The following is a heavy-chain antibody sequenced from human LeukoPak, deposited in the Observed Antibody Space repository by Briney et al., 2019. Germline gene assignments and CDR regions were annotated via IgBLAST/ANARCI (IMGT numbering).Heavy chain of an antibody. V-gene: IGHV4-4*07. CDR1: GGSISSYQ. CDR3: VRAAVGDWGVLDY. J-gene: IGHJ4*02. Sequence: SETLSLTCTVSGGSISSYQWSWIRQPAGKGLEWIGRIYSSGSAIYNPSFESRVSMSVVTSKNQFSLKLSSLTAADTAVYYCVRAAVGDWGVLDYWGQGILVTVSS. D-gene: IGHD2-21*01. CDR2: IYSSGSA.